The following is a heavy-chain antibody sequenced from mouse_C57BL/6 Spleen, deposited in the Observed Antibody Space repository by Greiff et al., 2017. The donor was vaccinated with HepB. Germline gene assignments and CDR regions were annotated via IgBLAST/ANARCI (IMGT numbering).Heavy chain of an antibody. D-gene: IGHD4-1*01. CDR3: ARDWAGYFDV. CDR1: GFTFSSYA. J-gene: IGHJ1*03. CDR2: ISDGGSYT. V-gene: IGHV5-4*01. Sequence: EVQVVESGGGLVKPGGSLKLSCAASGFTFSSYAMSWVRQTPEKRLEWVATISDGGSYTYYPDNVKGRFTISRDNAKNNLYLQMSHLKSEDTAMYYCARDWAGYFDVWGTGTTVTVSS.